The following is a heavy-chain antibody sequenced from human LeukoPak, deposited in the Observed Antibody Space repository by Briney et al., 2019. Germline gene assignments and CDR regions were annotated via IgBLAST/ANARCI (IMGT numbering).Heavy chain of an antibody. D-gene: IGHD2-2*01. Sequence: GGSLRLSCAASGFTFSSYWMSWVRQAPGKGLEWVANIKQDGSEKYYLDSVKGRFTISRDNAKNSLYLQMNSLRGEDTAVYYCARDRDIVVVPAHWFDPWGQGTLVTVSS. CDR2: IKQDGSEK. CDR1: GFTFSSYW. CDR3: ARDRDIVVVPAHWFDP. J-gene: IGHJ5*02. V-gene: IGHV3-7*01.